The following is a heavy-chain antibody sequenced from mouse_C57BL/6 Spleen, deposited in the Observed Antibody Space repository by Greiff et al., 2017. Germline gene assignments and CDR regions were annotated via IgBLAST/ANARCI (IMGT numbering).Heavy chain of an antibody. Sequence: EVQLQQSGAELVRPGASVKLSCTASGFNIKDDYMHWVKQRPEQGLEWIGWIHPENGDTEYASKFQGKATITADTSSNTAYLQLSSLTSEDTAVYYCTTLDYDDGYAMDYWGQGTSVTVSS. D-gene: IGHD2-4*01. J-gene: IGHJ4*01. V-gene: IGHV14-4*01. CDR3: TTLDYDDGYAMDY. CDR1: GFNIKDDY. CDR2: IHPENGDT.